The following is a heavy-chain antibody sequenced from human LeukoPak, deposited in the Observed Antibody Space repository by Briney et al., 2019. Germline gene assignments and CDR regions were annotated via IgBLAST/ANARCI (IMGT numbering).Heavy chain of an antibody. V-gene: IGHV4-39*07. D-gene: IGHD2-8*01. Sequence: SETLSLTCTVSGGSISSSSYYWGWIRQPPGKGLEWIGSIYYSGSTYYNPSLKSRVTISVDTSKNQFSLKLSSVTAADTAVYYCARVCLMVYAKGCFDYWGQGTLVTVSS. CDR2: IYYSGST. CDR3: ARVCLMVYAKGCFDY. CDR1: GGSISSSSYY. J-gene: IGHJ4*02.